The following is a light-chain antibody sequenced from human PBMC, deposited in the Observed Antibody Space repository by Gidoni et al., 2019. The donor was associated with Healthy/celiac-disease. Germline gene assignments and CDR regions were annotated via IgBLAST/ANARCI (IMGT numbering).Light chain of an antibody. Sequence: HSARTSPAPVPGSPGRSITTSSTGTSSDVGSYNLVSWYQQHPGKAPKLMIYEGSKRPSGVSNRFSGSKSGNTASLTISGLQAEDEADYYCCSYAGSSTSRVFGGGTKLTVL. CDR2: EGS. CDR3: CSYAGSSTSRV. CDR1: SSDVGSYNL. V-gene: IGLV2-23*01. J-gene: IGLJ3*02.